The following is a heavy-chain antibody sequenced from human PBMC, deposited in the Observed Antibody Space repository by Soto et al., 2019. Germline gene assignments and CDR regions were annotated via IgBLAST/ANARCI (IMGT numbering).Heavy chain of an antibody. CDR1: GGTSSSYA. Sequence: SVKVSCKASGGTSSSYAISWVRQAPGQGLEWMGGIIPIFGTANYAQKFQGRVTITADESTSTAYMELSSLRSEDTAVYYCARALLYSYGYTPAFGYWGQGTLVTVSS. CDR2: IIPIFGTA. D-gene: IGHD5-18*01. J-gene: IGHJ4*02. V-gene: IGHV1-69*13. CDR3: ARALLYSYGYTPAFGY.